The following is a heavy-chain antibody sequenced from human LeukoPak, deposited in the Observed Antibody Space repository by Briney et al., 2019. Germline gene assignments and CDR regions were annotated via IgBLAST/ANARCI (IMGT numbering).Heavy chain of an antibody. CDR2: IYNGGST. J-gene: IGHJ4*01. D-gene: IGHD2-21*01. CDR3: ARGRRTFVVKYYFDY. Sequence: GGSLTLSCAASGFTVNHNYMSCVRQAPGKGLEWGSVIYNGGSTYYADSAKGRFTISRDNSKNTLYLPMNSLRAEHTAMYYCARGRRTFVVKYYFDYWGHGTLVTVSS. V-gene: IGHV3-53*01. CDR1: GFTVNHNY.